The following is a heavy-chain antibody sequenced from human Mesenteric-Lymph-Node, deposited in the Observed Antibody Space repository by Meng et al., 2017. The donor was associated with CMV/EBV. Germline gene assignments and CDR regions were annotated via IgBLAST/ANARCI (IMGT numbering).Heavy chain of an antibody. J-gene: IGHJ6*02. CDR2: ISYDGSDK. D-gene: IGHD5-12*01. CDR3: ARDRYSGYGYYYGRDV. V-gene: IGHV3-30*04. CDR1: AFTFSDYA. Sequence: GESLKISCVASAFTFSDYAMHWVRQAPGKGLEWVAVISYDGSDKYYADSVKGRFTISRDNSKNTLYLQMNSLRAEDTAVYYCARDRYSGYGYYYGRDVWGQGTTVTVSS.